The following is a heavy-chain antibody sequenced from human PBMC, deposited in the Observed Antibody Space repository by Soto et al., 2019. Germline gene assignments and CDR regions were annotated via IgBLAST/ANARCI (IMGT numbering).Heavy chain of an antibody. Sequence: SETLSLTCTVSGVSISSYYWSWIRQPPGKGLEWIGYIYYTGSTNYNPSLKSRVTISVDTSKNQFSLKLSSVTAADTAVYYCARQDHYCYYIDVWGKGTTVTVSS. J-gene: IGHJ6*03. CDR1: GVSISSYY. CDR2: IYYTGST. CDR3: ARQDHYCYYIDV. V-gene: IGHV4-59*08.